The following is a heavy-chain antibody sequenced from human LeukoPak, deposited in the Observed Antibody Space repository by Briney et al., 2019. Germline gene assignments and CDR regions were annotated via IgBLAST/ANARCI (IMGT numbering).Heavy chain of an antibody. CDR2: ISWNSGSI. J-gene: IGHJ4*02. CDR1: GFTFDDYA. D-gene: IGHD1-26*01. CDR3: AKTTRPLGAFDY. Sequence: PGGSLRLSCAASGFTFDDYAMHWVRQAPGKGLEWVSGISWNSGSIGYADSVKGRFTISRDNSKNTLYLQMNSLRAEDTAVYYCAKTTRPLGAFDYWGQGTLVTVSS. V-gene: IGHV3-9*01.